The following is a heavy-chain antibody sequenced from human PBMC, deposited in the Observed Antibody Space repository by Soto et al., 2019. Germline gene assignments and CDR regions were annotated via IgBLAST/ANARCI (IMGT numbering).Heavy chain of an antibody. D-gene: IGHD1-7*01. CDR3: ARSRHGISTGTTLFP. CDR2: INPNSGGT. J-gene: IGHJ5*02. Sequence: ASVKVSCKASGYTFTGYYMHWVRQAPGQGLEWMGWINPNSGGTNYAQKFQGRVTMTRDTSISTAYMELSRLRSDDTAVYYCARSRHGISTGTTLFPWGQGTLVTVSS. CDR1: GYTFTGYY. V-gene: IGHV1-2*02.